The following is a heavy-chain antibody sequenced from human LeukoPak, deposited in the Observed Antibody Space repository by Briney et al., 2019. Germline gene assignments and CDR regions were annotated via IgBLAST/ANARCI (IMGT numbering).Heavy chain of an antibody. Sequence: GGSLRLSCAVSGFTFSSYAMSWVRQAPGKGLEWVSSISSSSSYIYYADSVKGRFTISRDNAKNSLYLQMNSLRAEDTAVYYCARDGPYCSSTSCDSDYWGQGTLVTVSS. CDR3: ARDGPYCSSTSCDSDY. J-gene: IGHJ4*02. CDR1: GFTFSSYA. D-gene: IGHD2-2*01. CDR2: ISSSSSYI. V-gene: IGHV3-21*01.